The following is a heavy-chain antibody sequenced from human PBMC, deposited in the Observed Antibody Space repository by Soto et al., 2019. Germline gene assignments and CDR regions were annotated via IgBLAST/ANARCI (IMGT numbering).Heavy chain of an antibody. V-gene: IGHV4-39*01. J-gene: IGHJ4*02. Sequence: QLQLQESGPGLVKPSETLSLTCTVSGGSISSSSYYWGWIRQPPGKGLEWIGSIYYSGSTYYNPSLKSRVTISVDTSKNQFSLKLSSVTAADTAVYYCARHGDSSGYFPNLDYWGQGTLVTVSS. CDR2: IYYSGST. CDR3: ARHGDSSGYFPNLDY. CDR1: GGSISSSSYY. D-gene: IGHD3-22*01.